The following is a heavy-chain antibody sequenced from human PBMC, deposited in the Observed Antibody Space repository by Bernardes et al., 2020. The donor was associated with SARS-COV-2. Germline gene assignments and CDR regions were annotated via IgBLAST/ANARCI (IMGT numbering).Heavy chain of an antibody. Sequence: GSLRLSCAASGFTVSSNYMSWVRQAPGKGLEWVSVIYSGGSTYYADSVKGRFTISRDNSKNTLYLQMNSLRAEDTAVYYCARGLGYCSSTSCLLDAFDIWGQGTMVTVSS. CDR1: GFTVSSNY. V-gene: IGHV3-66*02. CDR2: IYSGGST. CDR3: ARGLGYCSSTSCLLDAFDI. J-gene: IGHJ3*02. D-gene: IGHD2-2*01.